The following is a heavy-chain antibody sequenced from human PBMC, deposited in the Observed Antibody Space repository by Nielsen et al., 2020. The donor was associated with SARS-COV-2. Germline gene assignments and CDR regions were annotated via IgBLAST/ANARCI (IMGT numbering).Heavy chain of an antibody. J-gene: IGHJ4*02. CDR1: GFTFDDYA. CDR2: ISWNSGSI. CDR3: AKDDLDILSGYFDY. D-gene: IGHD3-9*01. Sequence: SLKISCAASGFTFDDYAMHWVRQAPGKGLEWVSGISWNSGSIGYADSVKGRFTISRDNAKNSLYLEMNSLRAEDTAVYYCAKDDLDILSGYFDYWGQGTLVTVSS. V-gene: IGHV3-9*01.